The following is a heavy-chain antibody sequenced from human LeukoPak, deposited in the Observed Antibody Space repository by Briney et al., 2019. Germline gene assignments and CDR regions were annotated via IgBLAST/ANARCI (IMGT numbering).Heavy chain of an antibody. J-gene: IGHJ4*02. V-gene: IGHV4-39*07. D-gene: IGHD3-10*01. CDR1: GGSISSSSYY. CDR2: IYYSGST. Sequence: PSETLSLTCTVSGGSISSSSYYWGWIRQPPGKGLEWIGSIYYSGSTYYNPSLKSRVTISVDTSKNQFSLKLSSVTGADRAVYYCAGRLSGNYSIRDFDYWGQGTLVTVSS. CDR3: AGRLSGNYSIRDFDY.